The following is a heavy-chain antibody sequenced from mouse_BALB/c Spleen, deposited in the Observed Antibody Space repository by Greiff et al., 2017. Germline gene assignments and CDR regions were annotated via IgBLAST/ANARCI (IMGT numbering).Heavy chain of an antibody. J-gene: IGHJ4*01. V-gene: IGHV3-2*02. Sequence: VQLKESGPGLVKPSQSLSLTCTVTGYSITSDYAWYWIRQFPGNKLEWMGYISYSGSTSYNPSLKSRISITRDTSKNQYYLQLNSVTTEDTATYYCARALLRLHAMDYWGQGTSVTVSS. CDR3: ARALLRLHAMDY. CDR2: ISYSGST. CDR1: GYSITSDYA. D-gene: IGHD1-2*01.